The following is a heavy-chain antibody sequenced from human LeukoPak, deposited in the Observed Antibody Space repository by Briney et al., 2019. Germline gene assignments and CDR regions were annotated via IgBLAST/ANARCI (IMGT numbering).Heavy chain of an antibody. CDR3: ARDYYSYSRGSWAFDI. J-gene: IGHJ3*02. D-gene: IGHD3-22*01. Sequence: PGGSLRLSCAASAFTFSSYWMSWVRQAPGNGLEWVANIDQDGSEKYYVGSMKGRITISRDTAKNPLYLQMNSLRAEDTAVYYCARDYYSYSRGSWAFDIWGQGTMVTVSS. V-gene: IGHV3-7*03. CDR1: AFTFSSYW. CDR2: IDQDGSEK.